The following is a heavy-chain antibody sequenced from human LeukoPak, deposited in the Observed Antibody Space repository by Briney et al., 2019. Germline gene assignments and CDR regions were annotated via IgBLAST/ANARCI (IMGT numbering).Heavy chain of an antibody. CDR1: GGSFSGYY. CDR3: ARELYSSGYHDAFDI. J-gene: IGHJ3*02. Sequence: SETLSLTCAVYGGSFSGYYWSWIRQPPGKGLEWIGEINHSGSTNYNPSLKSRVTISVDTSKNQFSLKLNSVTAADKAVYYCARELYSSGYHDAFDIWGQGTMVTVSS. V-gene: IGHV4-34*01. D-gene: IGHD3-22*01. CDR2: INHSGST.